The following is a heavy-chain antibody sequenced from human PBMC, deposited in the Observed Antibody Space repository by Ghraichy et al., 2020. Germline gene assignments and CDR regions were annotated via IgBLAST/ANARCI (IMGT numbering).Heavy chain of an antibody. V-gene: IGHV6-1*01. D-gene: IGHD3-22*01. CDR2: TYYRSKWYN. CDR3: ARMVVYYYDSSGLYFDY. J-gene: IGHJ4*02. Sequence: ISGDSVSSNSAAWNWIRQSPSRGLEWLGRTYYRSKWYNDYAVSVKSRITINPDTSKNQFSLQLNSVTPEDTAVYYCARMVVYYYDSSGLYFDYWGQGTLVTVSS. CDR1: GDSVSSNSAA.